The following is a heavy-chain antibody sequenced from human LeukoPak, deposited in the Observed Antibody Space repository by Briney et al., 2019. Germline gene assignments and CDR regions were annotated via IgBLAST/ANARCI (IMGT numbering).Heavy chain of an antibody. CDR3: ARGSYDYVWGSYPNHDAFDI. J-gene: IGHJ3*02. CDR1: GGSFSGYY. D-gene: IGHD3-16*02. CDR2: INHSGST. Sequence: MASETLSLTCAVYGGSFSGYYWSWIRQPPGKGLEWIGEINHSGSTNYSPSLKSRVTMSLDTSKNQFSLRLSSVTAADTAVYYCARGSYDYVWGSYPNHDAFDIWGQGTMVTVSS. V-gene: IGHV4-34*01.